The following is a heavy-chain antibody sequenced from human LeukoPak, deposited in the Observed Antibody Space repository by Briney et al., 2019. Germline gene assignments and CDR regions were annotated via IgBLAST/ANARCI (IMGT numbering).Heavy chain of an antibody. V-gene: IGHV4-59*01. Sequence: PSETLSLTCTVSGASISRYYWSWIRQPPGKGLEWIGYIYYSGSTNYNPSLKSRVTISVDTSKNQFSLKLSSVTAADTAVYYCARGISLADPFDYWGQGTLVTVSS. CDR1: GASISRYY. D-gene: IGHD6-19*01. CDR3: ARGISLADPFDY. CDR2: IYYSGST. J-gene: IGHJ4*02.